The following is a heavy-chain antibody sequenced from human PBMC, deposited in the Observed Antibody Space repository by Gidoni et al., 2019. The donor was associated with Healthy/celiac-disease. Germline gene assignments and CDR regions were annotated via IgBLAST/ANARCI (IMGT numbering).Heavy chain of an antibody. CDR3: ARDRATIRFGAFDI. D-gene: IGHD5-12*01. CDR1: GFTFSSYW. Sequence: EVQLVESGGGLVQPGGSLRLSCAASGFTFSSYWMSWVRQAPGKGLEWVANIKQDGSEKYYVDSVKGRFTISRDNAKNSLYLQMNSLRAEDTAVYYCARDRATIRFGAFDIWGQGTMVTVSS. J-gene: IGHJ3*02. V-gene: IGHV3-7*03. CDR2: IKQDGSEK.